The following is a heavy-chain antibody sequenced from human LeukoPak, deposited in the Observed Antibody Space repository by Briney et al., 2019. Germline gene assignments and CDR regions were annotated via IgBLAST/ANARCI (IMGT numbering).Heavy chain of an antibody. CDR1: GGSFSGYY. J-gene: IGHJ4*02. V-gene: IGHV4-34*01. CDR3: ARVGTGIAAAYTDY. CDR2: INHSGST. D-gene: IGHD6-13*01. Sequence: SETLSLTCAVYGGSFSGYYWSWSRQPPGKGLDWMAEINHSGSTNYNPSLKSRVTISVDTSKNQFSLELSSVTAADTAVYYCARVGTGIAAAYTDYWGQGTLVTVSS.